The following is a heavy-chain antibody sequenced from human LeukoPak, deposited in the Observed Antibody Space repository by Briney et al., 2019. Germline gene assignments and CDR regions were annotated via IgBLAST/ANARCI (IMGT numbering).Heavy chain of an antibody. CDR1: GFTFSDYY. CDR3: ARKGAGYSGYGIDY. CDR2: ISSSSSYI. J-gene: IGHJ4*02. V-gene: IGHV3-11*06. Sequence: PGGSPRLSCAASGFTFSDYYMSWIRQAPGKGLEWVSSISSSSSYIYYADSVKGRFTISRDDAKNSLYLQMNSLRAEDTAVYYCARKGAGYSGYGIDYWGQGTLVTVSS. D-gene: IGHD5-12*01.